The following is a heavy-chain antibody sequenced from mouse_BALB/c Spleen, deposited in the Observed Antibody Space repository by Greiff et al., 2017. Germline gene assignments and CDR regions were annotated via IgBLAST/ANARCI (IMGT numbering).Heavy chain of an antibody. CDR3: AQPIDY. Sequence: EVQLQQSGADLVGPGDLVKLSCTASGFYITDYYMNWVMQRPEQGLEWIGWIDPENGTTIYDPKFQGQASITADTSSNTDYLQLSSLTSEDTADYCGAQPIDYWGQGTTVTVSS. CDR1: GFYITDYY. D-gene: IGHD6-5*01. CDR2: IDPENGTT. J-gene: IGHJ2*01. V-gene: IGHV14-1*02.